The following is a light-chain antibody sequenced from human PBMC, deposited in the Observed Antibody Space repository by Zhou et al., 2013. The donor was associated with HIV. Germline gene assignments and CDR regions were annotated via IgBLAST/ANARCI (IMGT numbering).Light chain of an antibody. CDR1: QSISSY. CDR2: AAS. Sequence: DIQMTQSPSSLSASVGDRVTITCRASQSISSYLNWYQQKPGKAPKLLIYAASSLQSGIPSRFRGSGSGTDFTLTISCLQSEDFATYYCQQYYNYPRTFGQGTERWRSN. J-gene: IGKJ1*01. V-gene: IGKV1-39*01. CDR3: QQYYNYPRT.